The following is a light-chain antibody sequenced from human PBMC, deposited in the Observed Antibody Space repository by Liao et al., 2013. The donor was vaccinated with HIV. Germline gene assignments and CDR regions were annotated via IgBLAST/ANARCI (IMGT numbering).Light chain of an antibody. J-gene: IGLJ1*01. V-gene: IGLV3-21*04. Sequence: SYELTQPPSVSVAPGKTARITCWGTTIGSESVHWYQQKPGQAPVLVIYYDSDRPSGIPERFSGSNSANTATLTISRVEAGDEADYYCQVWDSSSDHYFFGTGTKVTVL. CDR3: QVWDSSSDHYF. CDR2: YDS. CDR1: TIGSES.